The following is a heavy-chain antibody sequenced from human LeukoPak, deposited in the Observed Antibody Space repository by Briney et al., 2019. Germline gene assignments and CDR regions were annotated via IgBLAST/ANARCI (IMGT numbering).Heavy chain of an antibody. CDR1: GFTFRSYA. V-gene: IGHV3-23*01. Sequence: GGSLRLSCAASGFTFRSYAMSWVRQAPGKGLEWVSAISGSGGSTYYADSVKGRFTISRDNSKNTLYLQMNSLRAEDTAVYYCARETTRDGYSFDYWGQGTLVTVSS. J-gene: IGHJ4*02. D-gene: IGHD4-4*01. CDR2: ISGSGGST. CDR3: ARETTRDGYSFDY.